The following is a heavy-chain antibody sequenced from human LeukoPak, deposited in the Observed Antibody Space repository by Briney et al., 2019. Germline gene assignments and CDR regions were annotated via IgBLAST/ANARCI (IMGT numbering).Heavy chain of an antibody. CDR3: ARRLTQYDCFDP. CDR1: GDSFSSNGVT. Sequence: SQTLSLTCAISGDSFSSNGVTWNWIRQSPSRGLEWLGRTYYRSMWYNDYAVSVRGRITVNPDTSKNQFSLHLNSVTPEDTAVYYCARRLTQYDCFDPWGQGILVTVSS. CDR2: TYYRSMWYN. V-gene: IGHV6-1*01. D-gene: IGHD2-2*01. J-gene: IGHJ5*02.